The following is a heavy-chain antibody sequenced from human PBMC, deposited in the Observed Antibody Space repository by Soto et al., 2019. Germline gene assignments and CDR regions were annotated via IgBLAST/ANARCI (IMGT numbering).Heavy chain of an antibody. CDR2: ISAYNGNT. Sequence: QVQLVQSGAEVKKPGASVKVSCKASGYTFTSYGISWVRQAPGQGLEWMGWISAYNGNTNYAQKLQGRATMTTATSTSTAYMELRSLRSDDTAGYYCAREGGLRFLEWGGMDVWGQGTTVTVSS. V-gene: IGHV1-18*01. J-gene: IGHJ6*02. CDR3: AREGGLRFLEWGGMDV. CDR1: GYTFTSYG. D-gene: IGHD3-3*01.